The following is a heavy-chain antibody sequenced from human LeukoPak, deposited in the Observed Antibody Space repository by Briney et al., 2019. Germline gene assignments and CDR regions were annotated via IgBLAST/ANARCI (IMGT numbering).Heavy chain of an antibody. V-gene: IGHV6-1*01. J-gene: IGHJ4*02. CDR2: TYYRSKWYN. Sequence: SQTLSLTCAISGDSVSSNSAAWNWIRQSPSRGLEWLGRTYYRSKWYNDYAVSVKSRITINPDTSKNQFSLQPNSVTPEDTAVYYCARDGGRLSSWYQYFDYWGQGTLVTVSS. CDR3: ARDGGRLSSWYQYFDY. CDR1: GDSVSSNSAA. D-gene: IGHD6-13*01.